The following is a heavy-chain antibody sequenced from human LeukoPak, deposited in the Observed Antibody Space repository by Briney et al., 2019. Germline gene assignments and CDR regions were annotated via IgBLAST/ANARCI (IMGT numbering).Heavy chain of an antibody. CDR1: GYPFTSFG. Sequence: ASVRVSCKASGYPFTSFGISWVRQAPGQGLEWMGWISGYNGKTNYAQNLQGRVTMTTDTSTSTAYMDLGSLRSDDMAVYYCARDRVYDYSNPRGFDYWGQGTLVIVSS. J-gene: IGHJ4*02. CDR3: ARDRVYDYSNPRGFDY. D-gene: IGHD4-11*01. CDR2: ISGYNGKT. V-gene: IGHV1-18*03.